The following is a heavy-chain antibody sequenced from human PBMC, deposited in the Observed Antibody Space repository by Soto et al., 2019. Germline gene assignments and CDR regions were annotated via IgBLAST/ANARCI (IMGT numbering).Heavy chain of an antibody. CDR3: ARDTFGLSY. D-gene: IGHD3-10*01. Sequence: EVRLLQSGGGLVQPGGSLRLSCAASGFTFNHHWMHWVRQAPGKGLVWVSRINTDGSDTGYADSVRGRFNISRDNAKNTLYLQMSSLRAEDTAVYYCARDTFGLSYWGQGTLVTVSS. CDR2: INTDGSDT. J-gene: IGHJ4*02. CDR1: GFTFNHHW. V-gene: IGHV3-74*01.